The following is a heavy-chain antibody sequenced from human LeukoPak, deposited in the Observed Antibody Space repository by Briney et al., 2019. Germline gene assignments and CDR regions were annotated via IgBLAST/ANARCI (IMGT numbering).Heavy chain of an antibody. D-gene: IGHD3-3*01. V-gene: IGHV3-48*01. Sequence: GGSLRLSCAASGFTFSSYEMNWVRQAPGKGLEWVSYISSSSNTIYYADSVKGRFTISRDNAKNSLYLQMNSLRAEDTAVYYCARDFYDFWSGSIRFDPWGQGTLVTVSS. CDR3: ARDFYDFWSGSIRFDP. J-gene: IGHJ5*02. CDR1: GFTFSSYE. CDR2: ISSSSNTI.